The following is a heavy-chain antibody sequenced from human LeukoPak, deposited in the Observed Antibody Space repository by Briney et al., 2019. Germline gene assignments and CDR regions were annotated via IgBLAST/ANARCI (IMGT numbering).Heavy chain of an antibody. CDR3: AREISSWYRTEGRFDP. CDR2: ITASSTTI. V-gene: IGHV3-48*03. D-gene: IGHD6-13*01. J-gene: IGHJ5*02. CDR1: GFSFSNYE. Sequence: GGSLRLSCAASGFSFSNYEMNWVRQAPGKGLEWISYITASSTTIYYADSVKGRFTISRDNAKNSLYLQMNGLRGEDTAVFYCAREISSWYRTEGRFDPWGQGTLVTVSS.